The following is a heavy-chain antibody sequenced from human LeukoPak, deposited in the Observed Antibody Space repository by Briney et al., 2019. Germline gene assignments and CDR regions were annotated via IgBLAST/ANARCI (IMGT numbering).Heavy chain of an antibody. J-gene: IGHJ4*02. Sequence: GGSLRLSCTASGFTFDDYPMHWVRQPPGKGLEWVPAISWSGHTKAYADSVKGRFTISRDNAKNSLYLQMNSLRAEDTAFYYCAKARHWYTWGDYWGQGTLVTVSS. CDR1: GFTFDDYP. D-gene: IGHD6-13*01. CDR3: AKARHWYTWGDY. V-gene: IGHV3-9*01. CDR2: ISWSGHTK.